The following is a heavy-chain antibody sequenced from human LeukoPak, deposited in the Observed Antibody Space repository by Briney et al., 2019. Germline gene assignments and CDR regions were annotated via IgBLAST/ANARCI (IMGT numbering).Heavy chain of an antibody. CDR1: GGTFSSYA. CDR3: AREYRRGYCSGGSCLRGVDP. CDR2: IIPIFGTA. Sequence: SVKVSCKASGGTFSSYAISWVRQAPGQGLEWMGGIIPIFGTANYAQKFQGRVTITADESTSTAYMELSSLRSEDTAVYYCAREYRRGYCSGGSCLRGVDPWGQGTLVTVS. V-gene: IGHV1-69*13. J-gene: IGHJ5*02. D-gene: IGHD2-15*01.